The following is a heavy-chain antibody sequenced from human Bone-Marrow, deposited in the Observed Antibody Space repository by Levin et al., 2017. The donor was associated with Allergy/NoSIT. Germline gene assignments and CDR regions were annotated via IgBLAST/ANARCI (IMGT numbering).Heavy chain of an antibody. CDR1: GFTFSSYA. CDR3: ARDLSSSWYYFDY. Sequence: GGSLRLSCAASGFTFSSYAMHWVRQAPGKGLEWVAVISYDGSNKYYADSVKGRFTISRDNSKNTLYLQMNSLRAEDTAVYYCARDLSSSWYYFDYWGQGTLVTVSS. V-gene: IGHV3-30-3*01. D-gene: IGHD6-13*01. J-gene: IGHJ4*02. CDR2: ISYDGSNK.